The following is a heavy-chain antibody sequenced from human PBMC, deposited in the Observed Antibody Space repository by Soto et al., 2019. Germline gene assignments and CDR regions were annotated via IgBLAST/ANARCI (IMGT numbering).Heavy chain of an antibody. CDR2: ISYDGSNK. J-gene: IGHJ6*02. D-gene: IGHD1-26*01. Sequence: GGSLRLSCAASGFTFSSYGMHWVRQAPGKGLEWVAVISYDGSNKYYADSVKGRFTISRDNSKNTLYLQMNSLRAEDTAVYYCAKGPPRSRGSYYYYYYYGMDVWGQGITVTVSS. V-gene: IGHV3-30*18. CDR3: AKGPPRSRGSYYYYYYYGMDV. CDR1: GFTFSSYG.